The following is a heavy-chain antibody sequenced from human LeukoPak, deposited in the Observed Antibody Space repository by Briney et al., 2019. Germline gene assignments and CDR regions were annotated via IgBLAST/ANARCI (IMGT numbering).Heavy chain of an antibody. Sequence: SVKVSCKASGGTFSSYAISWVRQAPEQGLEWMGRIIPIFGTANYAQKFQGRVTITTDESTSTAYMELSSLRSEDTAVYYCARDKNKVGSSCYFPNFDYWGQGTLVTVSS. V-gene: IGHV1-69*05. J-gene: IGHJ4*02. CDR3: ARDKNKVGSSCYFPNFDY. D-gene: IGHD2-15*01. CDR1: GGTFSSYA. CDR2: IIPIFGTA.